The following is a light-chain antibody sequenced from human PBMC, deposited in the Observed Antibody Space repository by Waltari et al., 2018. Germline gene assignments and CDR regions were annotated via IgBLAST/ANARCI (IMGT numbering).Light chain of an antibody. Sequence: DIQMTQSPSSLSASVGARVTITCQARQDIDNYLNWYQQKPGKAPTLLISDESKLETGVPSRFRASGAGTDFTFTISSLQPEDIATYYCQQYDNLPLTFGRGTRVE. CDR1: QDIDNY. CDR3: QQYDNLPLT. V-gene: IGKV1-33*01. J-gene: IGKJ4*01. CDR2: DES.